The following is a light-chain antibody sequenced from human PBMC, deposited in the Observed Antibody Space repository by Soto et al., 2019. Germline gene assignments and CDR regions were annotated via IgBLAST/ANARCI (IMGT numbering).Light chain of an antibody. V-gene: IGKV3-15*01. Sequence: EIVMTQSPATLSVSPGERATLSWRASQSVRTSLAWYAQKPGQAPRLLIHGASTRATGVPARFSGSGSGTEFTLTISSLQSEDFAVYYCQQYSDWPRTFGQGTKLEIK. CDR3: QQYSDWPRT. J-gene: IGKJ2*01. CDR1: QSVRTS. CDR2: GAS.